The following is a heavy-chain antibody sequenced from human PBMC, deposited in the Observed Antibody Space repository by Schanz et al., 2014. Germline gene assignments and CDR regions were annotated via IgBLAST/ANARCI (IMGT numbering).Heavy chain of an antibody. D-gene: IGHD2-2*01. J-gene: IGHJ5*02. CDR1: GYTFTNHY. CDR2: ISPSSGGT. V-gene: IGHV1-2*06. Sequence: QVQVIQSGPEVKKPGASVKVSCKASGYTFTNHYLHWVRQAPGQGLEWMGRISPSSGGTNYAQKLQGRVTMTTDTSTSTAYMELRSLRSDDTAVYYCARGSPPYCTSTSCYLEPWGQGTLVTVSS. CDR3: ARGSPPYCTSTSCYLEP.